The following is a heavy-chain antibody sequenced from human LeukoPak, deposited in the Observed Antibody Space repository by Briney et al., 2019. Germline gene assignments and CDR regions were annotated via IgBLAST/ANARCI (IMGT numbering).Heavy chain of an antibody. CDR1: GGSISSSSYY. J-gene: IGHJ5*02. CDR3: ARHEGIVATIRWFDP. CDR2: IYYSWST. V-gene: IGHV4-39*01. D-gene: IGHD5-12*01. Sequence: SETLSLTCTVSGGSISSSSYYWGWIRQPPGKGLEWIGSIYYSWSTYYNPSLKSRVTISVDTSKNQFSLKLSSVTAADTAVYYCARHEGIVATIRWFDPWGQGTLVTVSS.